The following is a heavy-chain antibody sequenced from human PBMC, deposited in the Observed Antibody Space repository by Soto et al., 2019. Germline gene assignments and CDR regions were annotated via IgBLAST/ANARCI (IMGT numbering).Heavy chain of an antibody. CDR2: IYVDGGNK. CDR1: GFAFRNYA. J-gene: IGHJ4*02. Sequence: DGSLRLAGVASGFAFRNYAVTWVRQAPGKGLEWVASIYVDGGNKFYADSVEGRFTISRDNYMNTLYLEMNSLRAEDTAMYYRAKSGPQWLFYYCDTWGQGTQVTVAS. CDR3: AKSGPQWLFYYCDT. D-gene: IGHD2-8*01. V-gene: IGHV3-23*01.